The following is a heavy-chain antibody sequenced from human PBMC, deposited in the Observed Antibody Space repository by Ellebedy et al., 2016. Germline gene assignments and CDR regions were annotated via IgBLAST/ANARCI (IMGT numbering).Heavy chain of an antibody. D-gene: IGHD3-10*01. CDR1: GFTFSSYA. J-gene: IGHJ1*01. Sequence: GGSLRLSCAASGFTFSSYAMHWVRQAPGKGLEWVAVISYDGSNKYYADSVKGRFTISRDNSKNTLYLQMNSLRAEDTAIYYCAKGVDPSGTRSLEYFHHWGQGTLVTVSS. CDR2: ISYDGSNK. V-gene: IGHV3-30-3*01. CDR3: AKGVDPSGTRSLEYFHH.